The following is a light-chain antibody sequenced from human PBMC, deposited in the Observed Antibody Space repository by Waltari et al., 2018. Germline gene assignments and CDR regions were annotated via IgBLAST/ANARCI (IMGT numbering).Light chain of an antibody. J-gene: IGLJ3*02. V-gene: IGLV2-23*01. CDR3: CSYAGSYTWV. Sequence: QSALTQPASVSGSPGQSITISCTGTSSDVGNYNLVSWYQQYPGKAPTVMIYDDNRRPSGVSALFSGSKSGNTASLTSAGVQAEDEADYYCCSYAGSYTWVFGGGTKLTVL. CDR1: SSDVGNYNL. CDR2: DDN.